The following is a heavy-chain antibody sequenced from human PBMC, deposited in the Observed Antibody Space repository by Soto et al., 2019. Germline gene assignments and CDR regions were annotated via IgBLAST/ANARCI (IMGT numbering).Heavy chain of an antibody. CDR1: GFTFSGYW. D-gene: IGHD4-17*01. V-gene: IGHV3-74*01. CDR2: INMDGTTT. Sequence: EVQLVESGGGLVQPGGSLRLSCAASGFTFSGYWMHWVRQAPGKGLVWVSRINMDGTTTNYADSVRGRFTISRDNAKNTVYLQMNSLRAEDTAVYYCAAAMFGDYFHSYWGQGALVTVSS. J-gene: IGHJ4*02. CDR3: AAAMFGDYFHSY.